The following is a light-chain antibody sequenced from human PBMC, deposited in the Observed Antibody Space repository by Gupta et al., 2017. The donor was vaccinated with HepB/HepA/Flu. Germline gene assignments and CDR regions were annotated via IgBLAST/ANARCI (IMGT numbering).Light chain of an antibody. CDR1: QSVSSSY. CDR3: QQYGSSPWT. CDR2: GAS. J-gene: IGKJ1*01. V-gene: IGKV3-20*01. Sequence: EIVFTQSPGTLSLSPGERATLSCRASQSVSSSYLAWYQQKPGQAPRLLIYGASSRATGIPDRFSGSGPGTDFTLTISRLEPEDFAVYYCQQYGSSPWTFGQGTKVEIK.